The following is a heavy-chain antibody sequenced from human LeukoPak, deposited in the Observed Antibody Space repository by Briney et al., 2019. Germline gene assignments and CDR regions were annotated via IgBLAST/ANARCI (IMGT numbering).Heavy chain of an antibody. Sequence: PGRSLRPSCAASGFTFSSYGMHWVRQAPGKGLEWVAVISYDGSNKYYADSVKGRFTISRDNSKNTLYLQMNSLRAEDTAVYYCAKVHSSGFFDYWGQGTLVTVSS. CDR1: GFTFSSYG. D-gene: IGHD6-19*01. CDR2: ISYDGSNK. V-gene: IGHV3-30*18. CDR3: AKVHSSGFFDY. J-gene: IGHJ4*02.